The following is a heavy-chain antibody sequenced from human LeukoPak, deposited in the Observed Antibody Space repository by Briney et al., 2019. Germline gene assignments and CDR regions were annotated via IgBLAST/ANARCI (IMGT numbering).Heavy chain of an antibody. V-gene: IGHV1-8*01. J-gene: IGHJ6*02. CDR2: MNPNSGNT. Sequence: ASVKVSCKASGYTFTSYDINWVRQATGQGLEWMGWMNPNSGNTGYAQKFQGRVTMTRNTSISTAYMELSSLRSEDTAVYYCARATHYYGSGDYYYGMDVWGQGTTVTVSS. D-gene: IGHD3-10*01. CDR1: GYTFTSYD. CDR3: ARATHYYGSGDYYYGMDV.